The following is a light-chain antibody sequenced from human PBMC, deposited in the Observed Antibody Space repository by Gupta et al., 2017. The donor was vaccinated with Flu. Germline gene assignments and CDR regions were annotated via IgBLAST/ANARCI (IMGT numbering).Light chain of an antibody. J-gene: IGKJ4*01. CDR2: NSF. Sequence: VMTQSPATLFVSPGERVTLSCLASHNIMFNLAWYQQKPGQAPKLLFYNSFTRASGVPARFSGSGSGTEFSLTISSLQSEDVAVYYCQQYNHWLLTFGGGTKVDI. CDR3: QQYNHWLLT. CDR1: HNIMFN. V-gene: IGKV3-15*01.